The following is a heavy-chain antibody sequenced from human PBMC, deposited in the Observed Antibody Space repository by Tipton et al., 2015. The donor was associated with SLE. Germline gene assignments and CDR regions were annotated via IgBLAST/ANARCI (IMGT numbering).Heavy chain of an antibody. Sequence: TLSLTCTVSGGSIGSFYWSWIRQPPGKGLEWIGYIYYNGYTNYSPSLKSRVTLSVDTSKNQFSLTLSSVTAADTAVYYCARLNDATAIASFDYWGQGNLVTVSS. CDR1: GGSIGSFY. V-gene: IGHV4-59*01. D-gene: IGHD2-21*02. CDR3: ARLNDATAIASFDY. J-gene: IGHJ4*02. CDR2: IYYNGYT.